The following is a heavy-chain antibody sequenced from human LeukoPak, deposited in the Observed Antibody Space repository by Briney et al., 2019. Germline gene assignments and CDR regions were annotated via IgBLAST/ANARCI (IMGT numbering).Heavy chain of an antibody. J-gene: IGHJ4*02. V-gene: IGHV3-74*01. CDR3: ARTSSYFDSSGPGD. Sequence: GGSLRLSCADSGSNFSDYYMHWVRQPPGKGLVWVARIKTDGSSSNYADSVKGRFTISRDNSKNTLYLQMNSLRAEDTAVYYCARTSSYFDSSGPGDWGQGTLVTVSS. CDR2: IKTDGSSS. D-gene: IGHD3-22*01. CDR1: GSNFSDYY.